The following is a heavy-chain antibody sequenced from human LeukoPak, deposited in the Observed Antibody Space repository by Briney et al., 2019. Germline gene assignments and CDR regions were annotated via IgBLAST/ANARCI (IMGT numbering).Heavy chain of an antibody. CDR1: GYTFTAYN. Sequence: ASVKVSCRTSGYTFTAYNIHWVRQAPGQGLEWLARISPDRGDTIYAETFQGRVTVTRDTSLSTVHMELSRLRSDDTAIYYCVKGGMGTTPYALDAWGQGTTVTVSS. V-gene: IGHV1-2*06. D-gene: IGHD7-27*01. CDR2: ISPDRGDT. J-gene: IGHJ6*02. CDR3: VKGGMGTTPYALDA.